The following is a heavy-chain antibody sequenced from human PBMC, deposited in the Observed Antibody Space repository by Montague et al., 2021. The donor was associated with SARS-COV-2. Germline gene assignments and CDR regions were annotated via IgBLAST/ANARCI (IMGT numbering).Heavy chain of an antibody. V-gene: IGHV3-48*03. J-gene: IGHJ4*02. CDR2: LRNSGDTK. CDR3: ARAGEDYYYDSSGFLY. D-gene: IGHD3-22*01. Sequence: SLRLSCAASGFIFSSYDMNWVRQAPGKGLEWVSYLRNSGDTKYYADSVKGRFTISRDNAKNSLYLQMSSLRAEDTAVYYCARAGEDYYYDSSGFLYWGQGILVTVSS. CDR1: GFIFSSYD.